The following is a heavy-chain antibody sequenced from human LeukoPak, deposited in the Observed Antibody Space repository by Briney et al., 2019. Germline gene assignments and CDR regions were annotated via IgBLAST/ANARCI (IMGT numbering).Heavy chain of an antibody. V-gene: IGHV3-23*01. J-gene: IGHJ6*02. Sequence: PGGSLRLSCAASGFTFSTYAMSWVRQAPGKGLEWVPAISGSGGTTYYADSVKGRFTISRDNSKNTLYLQMNSLRAEDTAVYYCAKASSYSNFHYYYYYGMDVWGQGTTVTVSS. CDR2: ISGSGGTT. CDR1: GFTFSTYA. CDR3: AKASSYSNFHYYYYYGMDV. D-gene: IGHD4-11*01.